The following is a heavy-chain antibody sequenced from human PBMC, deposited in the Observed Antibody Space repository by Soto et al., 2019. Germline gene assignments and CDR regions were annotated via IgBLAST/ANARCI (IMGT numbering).Heavy chain of an antibody. V-gene: IGHV3-30*18. CDR3: AKDLAAGGIVVVPAVYYYYGMDV. CDR2: ISYDGSNK. CDR1: GFTFSSYG. J-gene: IGHJ6*02. Sequence: GGSLRLSCAASGFTFSSYGMHWVRQAPGKGLEWVAVISYDGSNKYYADSVKGRFTISRDNSKNTLYLQRNSLRAEDTAVYYCAKDLAAGGIVVVPAVYYYYGMDVWGQGTTVTVSS. D-gene: IGHD2-2*01.